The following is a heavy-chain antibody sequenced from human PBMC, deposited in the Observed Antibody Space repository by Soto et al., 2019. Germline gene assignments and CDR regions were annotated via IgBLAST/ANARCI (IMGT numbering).Heavy chain of an antibody. D-gene: IGHD3-10*01. CDR1: GGSISSYY. V-gene: IGHV4-4*07. J-gene: IGHJ6*02. CDR2: IYTSGST. Sequence: QVQLQESGPGLVKPSETLSLTCTVSGGSISSYYWSWIRQPAGKGLEWIGRIYTSGSTNYNPSLKSRVTMSVDTSKNQFSRKLSSVTAADTAVYYCARDLITMVRGVPSYGMDVWGQGTTVTVSS. CDR3: ARDLITMVRGVPSYGMDV.